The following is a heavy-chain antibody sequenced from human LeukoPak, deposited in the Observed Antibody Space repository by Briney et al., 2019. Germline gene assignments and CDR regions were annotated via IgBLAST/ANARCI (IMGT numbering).Heavy chain of an antibody. D-gene: IGHD3-3*01. V-gene: IGHV3-23*01. CDR2: ISVSGGST. Sequence: QPGGSLRLSCAASGFTFSSYAMSWVRQAPGKGLEWVSAISVSGGSTYYADSVKGRFTISRDNSKNTLYLQMNSLRADDTAVYYCAKEGAFWSGYYKDYWGQGTLVTVSS. CDR3: AKEGAFWSGYYKDY. CDR1: GFTFSSYA. J-gene: IGHJ4*02.